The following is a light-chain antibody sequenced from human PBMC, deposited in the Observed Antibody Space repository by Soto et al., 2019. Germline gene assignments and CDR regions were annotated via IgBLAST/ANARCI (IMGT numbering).Light chain of an antibody. V-gene: IGLV2-23*01. CDR3: CSYAGDSTYV. Sequence: QSALTQPASVSGSPGQSITISCTGTSSDVGSYKLVSWFQQHPGKAPKLMIYEGSKRLSGVSNRFSGSKSGNTASLTISGLQPEDEADYYCCSYAGDSTYVFGTGTKVTVL. CDR2: EGS. CDR1: SSDVGSYKL. J-gene: IGLJ1*01.